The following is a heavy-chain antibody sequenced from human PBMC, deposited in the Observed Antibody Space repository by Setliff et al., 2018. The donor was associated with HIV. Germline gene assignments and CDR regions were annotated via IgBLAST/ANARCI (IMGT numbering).Heavy chain of an antibody. CDR3: ARDLSIDSSGYPRIGYSYMDV. D-gene: IGHD3-22*01. V-gene: IGHV1-3*01. J-gene: IGHJ6*03. CDR2: INPGNGNT. CDR1: GYTFTTYP. Sequence: ASVKVSCKASGYTFTTYPMHWVRQAPGQGLEWMGWINPGNGNTKYSQKFQGRVTITRVTSASTVYMELSGLRSEDTAVYYCARDLSIDSSGYPRIGYSYMDVWGKGTTVTVSS.